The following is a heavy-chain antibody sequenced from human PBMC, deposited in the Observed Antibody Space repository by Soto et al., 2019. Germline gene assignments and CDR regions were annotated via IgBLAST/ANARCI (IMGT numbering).Heavy chain of an antibody. CDR3: ARDWRPPPARIRGRNWFDP. CDR1: GGCFSCYY. CDR2: INHSGST. Sequence: SETLSLTCAVCGGCFSCYYWSWIRQPPGQGLEWIGEINHSGSTNYNPSLKSRVTISVDTSKNQFSLKLSSVTAADTAGHSCARDWRPPPARIRGRNWFDPGGQGTLVTVYS. J-gene: IGHJ5*02. V-gene: IGHV4-34*01. D-gene: IGHD1-26*01.